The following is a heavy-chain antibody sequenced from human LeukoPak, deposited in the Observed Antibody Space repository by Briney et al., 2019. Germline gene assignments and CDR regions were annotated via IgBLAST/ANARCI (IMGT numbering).Heavy chain of an antibody. J-gene: IGHJ3*02. CDR2: IYYSGST. CDR1: GGSISSYY. Sequence: SETLSLTCTVSGGSISSYYWSWIRQPPGKGLEWIGYIYYSGSTNYNPSLKSRVTISVDTSKKQFSLKLSSVTAADTAVYYCARDRASGGYSYGRGAFDIWGQGTMVTVSS. V-gene: IGHV4-59*01. CDR3: ARDRASGGYSYGRGAFDI. D-gene: IGHD5-18*01.